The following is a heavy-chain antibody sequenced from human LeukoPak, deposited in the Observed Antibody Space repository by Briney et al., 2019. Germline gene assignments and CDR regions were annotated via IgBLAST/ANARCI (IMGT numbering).Heavy chain of an antibody. CDR2: ISGSGSDI. CDR3: AKDINTDTAMVIDY. CDR1: GFILSDRY. V-gene: IGHV3-11*01. Sequence: GGSLRLSCAASGFILSDRYMAWIRQAPGKGLEWLSYISGSGSDINYADSVKGRFTISRDNAKNSLYLQMNSLRAEDTALYYCAKDINTDTAMVIDYWGPGTLVTVSS. J-gene: IGHJ4*02. D-gene: IGHD5-18*01.